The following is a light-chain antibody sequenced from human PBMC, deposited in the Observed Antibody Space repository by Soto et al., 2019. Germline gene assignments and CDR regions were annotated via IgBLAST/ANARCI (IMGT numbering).Light chain of an antibody. Sequence: QSVLTQPPSASGSPGQSVTISCTGTKNDVGFYDFVSWYQHHPGKAPRLIIYEVVQRPSGVPDRFSGSKSGNTASLTVSGLQAVDEAYYFCKSYAGSNTYVFGSGTKVTVL. V-gene: IGLV2-8*01. CDR2: EVV. CDR1: KNDVGFYDF. J-gene: IGLJ1*01. CDR3: KSYAGSNTYV.